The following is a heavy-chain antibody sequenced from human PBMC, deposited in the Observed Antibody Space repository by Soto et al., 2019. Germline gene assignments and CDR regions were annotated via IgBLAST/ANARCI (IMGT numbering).Heavy chain of an antibody. Sequence: QVHLVEFGGGLVQPGGSLRLSCAASGFTFSDYYMSWTRQAPGKGLEWLSYISGNGNTKYYADSVKGRFTISRDNAKNSVDLQMNSLRDDDTAVYYCVRDVGSDYLAFWGQGALVTVSS. CDR1: GFTFSDYY. D-gene: IGHD4-17*01. CDR2: ISGNGNTK. J-gene: IGHJ4*02. V-gene: IGHV3-11*01. CDR3: VRDVGSDYLAF.